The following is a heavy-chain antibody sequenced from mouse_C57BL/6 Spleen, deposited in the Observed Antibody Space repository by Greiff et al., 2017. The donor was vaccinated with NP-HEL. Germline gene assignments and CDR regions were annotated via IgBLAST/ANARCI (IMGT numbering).Heavy chain of an antibody. J-gene: IGHJ2*01. CDR2: ISDGGSYT. D-gene: IGHD1-1*01. CDR3: ARDGSNLYYFDY. Sequence: EVKVVESGGGLVKPGGSLKLSCAASGFTFSSYAMSWVRQTPEKRLEWVATISDGGSYTYYPDNVKGRFTISRDNAKNNLYLQMSHLKSEDTAMYYCARDGSNLYYFDYWGQGTTLTVSS. V-gene: IGHV5-4*01. CDR1: GFTFSSYA.